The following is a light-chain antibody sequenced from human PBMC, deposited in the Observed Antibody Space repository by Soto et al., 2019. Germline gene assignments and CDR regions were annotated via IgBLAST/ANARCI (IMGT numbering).Light chain of an antibody. V-gene: IGKV3-20*01. CDR2: GAS. CDR1: QSVSSSY. CDR3: QQYASSPT. J-gene: IGKJ3*01. Sequence: EIVLTQSPGTLSLSPGERVTLSCRASQSVSSSYLAWYQQKPGQAPRLLIYGASSRAAGIPDRFSGSGSGTDFTLTISRLEPEDFAVYYCQQYASSPTFGPGTKVDIK.